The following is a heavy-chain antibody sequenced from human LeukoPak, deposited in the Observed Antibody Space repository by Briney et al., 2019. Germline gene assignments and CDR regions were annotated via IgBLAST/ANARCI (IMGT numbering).Heavy chain of an antibody. CDR1: GGSFSGYY. J-gene: IGHJ4*02. Sequence: SQTLSLTCAVYGGSFSGYYWSWIRQSPGKGLEWIGEINHSATTDYNPSLKSRVTISVDTSKNQFSLKLSSVTAADTAVYYCARLVVVPAASTADYFDYWGQGTLLTVSS. CDR2: INHSATT. D-gene: IGHD2-2*01. CDR3: ARLVVVPAASTADYFDY. V-gene: IGHV4-34*01.